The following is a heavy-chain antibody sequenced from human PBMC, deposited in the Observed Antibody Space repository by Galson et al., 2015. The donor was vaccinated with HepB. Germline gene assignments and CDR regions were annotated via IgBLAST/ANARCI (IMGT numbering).Heavy chain of an antibody. J-gene: IGHJ4*02. V-gene: IGHV3-23*01. CDR2: IGVNAGST. D-gene: IGHD1-1*01. CDR1: GFTFSSLG. CDR3: AKGTTNIDY. Sequence: SLRLSCAASGFTFSSLGMTWVRQAPGKGLECVSAIGVNAGSTDYADSVKGRFTISRDNSENMLYLQMNNLRAEDTAVYYCAKGTTNIDYWGQGTLVTVSS.